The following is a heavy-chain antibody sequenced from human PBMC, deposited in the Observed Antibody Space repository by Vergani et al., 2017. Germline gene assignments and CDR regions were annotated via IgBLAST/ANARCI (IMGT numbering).Heavy chain of an antibody. Sequence: EVQLLESGGGLVQPGGSLRLTCAASEFTFSNYAMNWVRQAPGKGLEWVSGISGSGVSAYYTDSVKGRFTISRDNSKNMLYLQMNSLRAEDTAVYYCASGAFDYWGQGTLVTVSS. V-gene: IGHV3-23*01. J-gene: IGHJ4*02. D-gene: IGHD1-26*01. CDR2: ISGSGVSA. CDR1: EFTFSNYA. CDR3: ASGAFDY.